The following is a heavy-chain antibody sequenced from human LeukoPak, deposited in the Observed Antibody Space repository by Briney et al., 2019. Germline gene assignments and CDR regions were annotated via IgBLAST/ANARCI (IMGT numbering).Heavy chain of an antibody. D-gene: IGHD5-24*01. CDR3: AKGGERRWLQSNRFDY. CDR1: GFTFSSYA. V-gene: IGHV3-30*04. CDR2: ISYDGSNK. Sequence: PGRSLRLSCAASGFTFSSYAMHWVRQAPGKGLEWVAVISYDGSNKYYADSVKGRFTISRDNSKNTLYLQMNSLRAEDTAVYYCAKGGERRWLQSNRFDYWGQGTLVTVSS. J-gene: IGHJ4*02.